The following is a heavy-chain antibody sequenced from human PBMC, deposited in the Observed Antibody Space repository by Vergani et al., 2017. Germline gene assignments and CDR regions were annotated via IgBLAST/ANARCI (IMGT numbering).Heavy chain of an antibody. D-gene: IGHD3-10*01. V-gene: IGHV1-46*01. CDR1: GYTFTSYY. Sequence: QVQLVQSGAEVKKPGASVKVSCKASGYTFTSYYMHWVRQAPGQGLEWMGIINPIGGSTSYAQKFQGRVTMTRDTSTSTVYMELSSLRSEGTAVYYCARRAMVRGVIFYYMDVWGKGTTVTVSS. J-gene: IGHJ6*03. CDR3: ARRAMVRGVIFYYMDV. CDR2: INPIGGST.